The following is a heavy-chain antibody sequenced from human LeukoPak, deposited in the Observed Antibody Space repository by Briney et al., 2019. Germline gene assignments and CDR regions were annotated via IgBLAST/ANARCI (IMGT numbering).Heavy chain of an antibody. CDR2: IYYSGST. CDR3: AKSEYQLLDAFDI. D-gene: IGHD2-2*01. V-gene: IGHV4-31*03. CDR1: GGSISSGGYY. Sequence: SETLSLTCTVSGGSISSGGYYWSWIRQHPGKGLEWIGYIYYSGSTNYNPSLKSRVTISVDTSKNQFSLKLSSVTAADTAVYYCAKSEYQLLDAFDIWGQGTMVTVSS. J-gene: IGHJ3*02.